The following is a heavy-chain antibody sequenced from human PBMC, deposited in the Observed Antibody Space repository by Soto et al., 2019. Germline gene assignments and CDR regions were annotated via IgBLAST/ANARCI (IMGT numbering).Heavy chain of an antibody. V-gene: IGHV3-21*01. CDR3: ARALGSSWPDDAFDI. CDR1: GFTFSSYS. D-gene: IGHD6-13*01. Sequence: GGSLRLSCAASGFTFSSYSMNWVRQALGKGLEWVSSISSSSYIYYTDSVKGRFTISRDNAKNSLYLQMNSLRAEDTAVYYCARALGSSWPDDAFDIWGQGTMVTVSS. CDR2: ISSSSYI. J-gene: IGHJ3*02.